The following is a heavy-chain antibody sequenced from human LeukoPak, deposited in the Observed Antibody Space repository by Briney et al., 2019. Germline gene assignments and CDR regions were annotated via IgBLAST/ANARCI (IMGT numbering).Heavy chain of an antibody. Sequence: SETLSLTCTVSGGSISSYYWSWIRQPPGKGLEWIGYIYHSGSTNYNPSLKSRVTISVDRSKNQFSLKLNSVTAADTAVYYCARGSLTGDDSFDIWGQGTMVTVSS. CDR3: ARGSLTGDDSFDI. CDR2: IYHSGST. V-gene: IGHV4-59*01. D-gene: IGHD3-9*01. CDR1: GGSISSYY. J-gene: IGHJ3*02.